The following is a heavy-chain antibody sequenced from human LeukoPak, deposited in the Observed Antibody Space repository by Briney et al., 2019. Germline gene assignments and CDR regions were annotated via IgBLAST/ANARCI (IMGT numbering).Heavy chain of an antibody. CDR3: ARGDKFSGDY. CDR2: INQDGREK. CDR1: GFTFSSYW. D-gene: IGHD2-15*01. Sequence: PGGSLRLSCAASGFTFSSYWMRWVRQAPGKGLEWVANINQDGREKYYVDSVKGRFTISRDNAKNSLYLQMNSLRAEDTAVYFCARGDKFSGDYWGQGTLVTVSS. J-gene: IGHJ4*02. V-gene: IGHV3-7*04.